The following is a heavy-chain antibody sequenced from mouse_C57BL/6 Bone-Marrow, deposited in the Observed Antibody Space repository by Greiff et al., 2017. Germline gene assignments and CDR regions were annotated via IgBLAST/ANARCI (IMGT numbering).Heavy chain of an antibody. CDR3: IDGDSWYFDV. V-gene: IGHV14-4*01. Sequence: VQLQQSGAELVRPGASVKLSCTASGFNIKDDYMHWVKQRPEQGLEWIGWLDPENGDTEYASKFQGKATITADTSSNTAYLQLSSLTSEDTAVYDCIDGDSWYFDVWGTGTTVTVSS. D-gene: IGHD2-13*01. CDR2: LDPENGDT. CDR1: GFNIKDDY. J-gene: IGHJ1*03.